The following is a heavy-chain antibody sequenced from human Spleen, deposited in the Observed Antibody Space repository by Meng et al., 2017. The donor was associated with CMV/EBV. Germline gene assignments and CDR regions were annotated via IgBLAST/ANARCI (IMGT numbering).Heavy chain of an antibody. CDR2: IYYSGST. V-gene: IGHV4-30-4*08. Sequence: SETLSLTCTVSGGSISSGDYYWSWIRQPPGKGLEWIGYIYYSGSTYYNPSLKSRVTISVDTSKNQFSLKLSSVTAADTAVYYCARGTVTTPSGYWGQGTLVTVS. CDR3: ARGTVTTPSGY. CDR1: GGSISSGDYY. J-gene: IGHJ4*02. D-gene: IGHD4-17*01.